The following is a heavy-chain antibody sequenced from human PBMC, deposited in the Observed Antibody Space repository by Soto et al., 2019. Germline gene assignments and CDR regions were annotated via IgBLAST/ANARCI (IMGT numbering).Heavy chain of an antibody. CDR3: TRLTQGIAVAGTDSY. J-gene: IGHJ4*02. D-gene: IGHD6-19*01. V-gene: IGHV3-73*01. CDR2: IRSKANSYAT. CDR1: GFTFSGSA. Sequence: GGSLRLSCAASGFTFSGSAMHWVRQASGKGLEWVGRIRSKANSYATAYAASVKGRFTVSRDDSKNTAYLQMNSLKTEDTAVYYCTRLTQGIAVAGTDSYWGQGTLVTVST.